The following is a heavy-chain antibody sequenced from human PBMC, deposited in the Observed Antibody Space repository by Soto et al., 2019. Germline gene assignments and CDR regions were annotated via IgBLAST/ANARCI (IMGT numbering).Heavy chain of an antibody. J-gene: IGHJ4*02. Sequence: QVQLVQSGAEVKKPGSSVKVSCKASGGTFSSYAISWVRQAPGQGLEWMGGIIPIVGTANYAQKFQGRVPITAEESTSTAYMELSSLRSEDTAVYYCATQGDIVGVTWGWIGDYWGQGTLVTVSS. CDR2: IIPIVGTA. V-gene: IGHV1-69*01. CDR3: ATQGDIVGVTWGWIGDY. D-gene: IGHD1-26*01. CDR1: GGTFSSYA.